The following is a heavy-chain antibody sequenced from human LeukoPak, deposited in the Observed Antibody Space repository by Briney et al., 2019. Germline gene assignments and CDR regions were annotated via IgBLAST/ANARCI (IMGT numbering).Heavy chain of an antibody. CDR2: IYYSGST. J-gene: IGHJ6*02. Sequence: SETLSLTCTVSGGSISSYYWSWIRQPPGKGLEWIGYIYYSGSTNYNPPLKSRVTISVDTSKNQFSLKLSSVTAADTAVYYCARDRVSSNYYYYGMDVWGQGTTVTVSS. CDR3: ARDRVSSNYYYYGMDV. V-gene: IGHV4-59*01. D-gene: IGHD3-10*01. CDR1: GGSISSYY.